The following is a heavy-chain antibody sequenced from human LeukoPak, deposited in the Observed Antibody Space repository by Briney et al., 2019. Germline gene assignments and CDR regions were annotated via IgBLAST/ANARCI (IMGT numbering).Heavy chain of an antibody. CDR3: ARSLNSSLIDY. V-gene: IGHV1-18*01. J-gene: IGHJ4*02. CDR2: ISADKGDT. Sequence: ASVKVSCKTSGCTFGSYDINWVRQAPGKGLEWMGWISADKGDTNYAQQLQGRVTMTTDTSTSTAYMELRSLRSDDTAVYYCARSLNSSLIDYWGQGTLVTVSS. CDR1: GCTFGSYD. D-gene: IGHD6-13*01.